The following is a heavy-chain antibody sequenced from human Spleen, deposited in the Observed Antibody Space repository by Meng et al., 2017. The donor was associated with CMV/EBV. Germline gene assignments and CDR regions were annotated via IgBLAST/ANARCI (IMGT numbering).Heavy chain of an antibody. CDR2: ISAYNGDT. J-gene: IGHJ4*02. CDR3: ARDIGGTDFDY. CDR1: GYTFTNYG. V-gene: IGHV1-18*04. D-gene: IGHD1-26*01. Sequence: DSVKVSCKASGYTFTNYGISWVRQAPGQGLEWMGWISAYNGDTNYAQKLQDRVTMTTDTSTSTAYMELRSLRSDDTAVYYCARDIGGTDFDYWGQGTLVTVSS.